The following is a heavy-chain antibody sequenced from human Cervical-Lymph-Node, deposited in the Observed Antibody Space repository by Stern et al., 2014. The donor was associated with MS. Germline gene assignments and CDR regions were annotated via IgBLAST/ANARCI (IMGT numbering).Heavy chain of an antibody. CDR1: GYTFTSYA. V-gene: IGHV1-3*01. CDR3: ARMRRIQLWLLDY. J-gene: IGHJ4*02. Sequence: QLVQSGAEVKKPGASVKVSCKASGYTFTSYAMHWVRQAPGQRLEWMGWINAGNGNTKYSQKFQGRVTITRDTSASTAYMELSSLRSEDTAVYYCARMRRIQLWLLDYWGQGTLVTVSS. CDR2: INAGNGNT. D-gene: IGHD5-18*01.